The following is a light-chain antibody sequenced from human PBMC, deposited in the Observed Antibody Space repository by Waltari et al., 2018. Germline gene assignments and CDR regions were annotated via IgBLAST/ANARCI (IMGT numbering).Light chain of an antibody. CDR3: AAWDARLNACV. J-gene: IGLJ1*01. V-gene: IGLV1-36*01. Sequence: QSVLTQPPSVSEAPGQRVTISCSGSSSTIGNNSVNWDQQPPGKAPKLLIHYDDMLSSGVSDRFSGSKSGRSATLAISGLQSEDEADYYCAAWDARLNACVFGTGTKVTVL. CDR2: YDD. CDR1: SSTIGNNS.